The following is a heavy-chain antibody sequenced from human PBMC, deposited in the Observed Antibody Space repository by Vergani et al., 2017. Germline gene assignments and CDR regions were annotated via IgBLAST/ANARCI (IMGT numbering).Heavy chain of an antibody. CDR1: GGTFSSYA. J-gene: IGHJ5*02. V-gene: IGHV1-69*13. Sequence: QVQLVQSGAEVKKPGSSVKVSCKASGGTFSSYAISWVRQAPGQGLEWMGRIIPIFGTANYAQKFQGRVTITADESTSTAYMELSSLRTEDTAVYYCTRTRGTHYYDSGDGWFDPWGQGALVTVSS. CDR2: IIPIFGTA. CDR3: TRTRGTHYYDSGDGWFDP. D-gene: IGHD3-22*01.